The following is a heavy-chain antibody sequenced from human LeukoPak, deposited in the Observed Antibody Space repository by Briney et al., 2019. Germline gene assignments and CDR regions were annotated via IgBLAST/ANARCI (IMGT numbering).Heavy chain of an antibody. D-gene: IGHD3-22*01. CDR1: GFTFSSYA. CDR2: ISGSGGST. Sequence: GGSLRLSCAASGFTFSSYAMSWVRQAPGKALEWVSAISGSGGSTYYADSVKGRFTISRDNSKNTLYLQMNSLRAEDTAVYYCAKDIAYYYDSSGYYGYWGQGTLVTVSS. CDR3: AKDIAYYYDSSGYYGY. J-gene: IGHJ4*02. V-gene: IGHV3-23*01.